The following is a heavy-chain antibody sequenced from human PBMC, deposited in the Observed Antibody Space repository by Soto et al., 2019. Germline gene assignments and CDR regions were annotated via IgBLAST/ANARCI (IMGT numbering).Heavy chain of an antibody. CDR3: GKGPLRHLPLSGDYCDY. J-gene: IGHJ4*02. CDR1: GFTFDDYA. CDR2: ISWNSGSI. V-gene: IGHV3-9*01. Sequence: EVQLVESGGGLVQPGRSLRLSCAASGFTFDDYAMHWVRQAPGKGLEWVSGISWNSGSIDYADSVKGRFTISRDNAKNSLYLQMNSLRAEDTALYYCGKGPLRHLPLSGDYCDYWGQGTLVTVSS. D-gene: IGHD2-15*01.